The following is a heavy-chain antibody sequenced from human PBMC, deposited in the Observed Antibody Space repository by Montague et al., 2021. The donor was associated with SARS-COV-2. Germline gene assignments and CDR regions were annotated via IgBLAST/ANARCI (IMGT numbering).Heavy chain of an antibody. J-gene: IGHJ4*02. V-gene: IGHV4-39*01. CDR3: ARHVSNLRAAVDYFDY. CDR2: IFHNGDS. Sequence: SETLSLTCLVSGGTISTDNLYRYWAWNRQPPGKGLEWIGIIFHNGDSYYNLSLNTRVTISIDTTRNHFSLSLTSVTAPDKAVYYCARHVSNLRAAVDYFDYWGQGTPVTVSS. D-gene: IGHD5/OR15-5a*01. CDR1: GGTISTDNLYRY.